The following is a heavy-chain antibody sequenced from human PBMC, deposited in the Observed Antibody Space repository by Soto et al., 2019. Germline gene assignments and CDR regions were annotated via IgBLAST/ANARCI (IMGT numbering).Heavy chain of an antibody. CDR3: AKDPAFPNIAAAGTHYYYYGMDV. CDR2: ISGSGGST. V-gene: IGHV3-23*01. D-gene: IGHD6-13*01. J-gene: IGHJ6*02. CDR1: GFTFSSYA. Sequence: EVQLLESGGGLVQPGGSLRLSCAASGFTFSSYAMSWVRQAPGKGLEWVSAISGSGGSTYYADSVKGRFTISRDNSKNTLYLQMNSLRAEDTAVYYCAKDPAFPNIAAAGTHYYYYGMDVWGQGTTVTVSS.